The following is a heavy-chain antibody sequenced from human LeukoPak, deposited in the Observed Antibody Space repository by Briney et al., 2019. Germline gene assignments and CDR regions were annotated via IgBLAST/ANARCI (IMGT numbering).Heavy chain of an antibody. V-gene: IGHV4-34*01. Sequence: PSETLSLTCAVYGESFSGYYWSWVRQPPGRGVEWVGEISHSGSTNYNPSLKSRVTISVDTSKNQFSLKLISVTAADTAVYYCARFYSRFYYYYMDVWDKGTTVTVSS. J-gene: IGHJ6*03. D-gene: IGHD6-13*01. CDR3: ARFYSRFYYYYMDV. CDR1: GESFSGYY. CDR2: ISHSGST.